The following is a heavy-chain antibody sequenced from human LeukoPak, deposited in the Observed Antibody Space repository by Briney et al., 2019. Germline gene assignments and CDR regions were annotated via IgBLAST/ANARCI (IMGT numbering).Heavy chain of an antibody. J-gene: IGHJ6*01. Sequence: PSETLSLACAVDGGSFGGYYWGWIRQPPGKGLGWNGEFNHSGRTNSNPSLKSQVTISVDTYKRQFSLKLSSVAAADTAVYYCGRSNDGQHLEWFRSSNGMEVWGEGTTVTVSS. D-gene: IGHD3-3*01. V-gene: IGHV4-34*01. CDR1: GGSFGGYY. CDR3: GRSNDGQHLEWFRSSNGMEV. CDR2: FNHSGRT.